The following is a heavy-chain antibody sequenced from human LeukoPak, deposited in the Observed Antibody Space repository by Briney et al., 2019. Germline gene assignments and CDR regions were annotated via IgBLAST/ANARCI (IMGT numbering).Heavy chain of an antibody. J-gene: IGHJ4*02. CDR2: MSNSGENT. CDR3: AKGGASVTRYVDY. V-gene: IGHV3-30*18. CDR1: GFTFRSYG. Sequence: GSLRLSCWTSGFTFRSYGMHWVRPGSGQGLGWGGIMSNSGENTFYGEAVKGRFTISRDNSQNTLYLQMNSLRPEDTAVYYCAKGGASVTRYVDYWGQGTLVTVSS. D-gene: IGHD4-17*01.